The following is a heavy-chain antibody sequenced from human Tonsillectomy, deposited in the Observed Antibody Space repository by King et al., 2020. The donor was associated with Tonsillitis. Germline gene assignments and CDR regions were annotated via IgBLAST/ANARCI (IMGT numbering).Heavy chain of an antibody. D-gene: IGHD5/OR15-5a*01. Sequence: HVQLQESGPGLVKPSQTLSLTCTVSGGSISSAGYYWSWIRQHPGKGLEWIGYISYSGNTFYNPSLRSRLSISVDTSKNQFSLKVSSVNAADTAVYYCASSSLPYYYHYMDVWGKGTTVTVSS. CDR3: ASSSLPYYYHYMDV. V-gene: IGHV4-31*03. CDR1: GGSISSAGYY. CDR2: ISYSGNT. J-gene: IGHJ6*03.